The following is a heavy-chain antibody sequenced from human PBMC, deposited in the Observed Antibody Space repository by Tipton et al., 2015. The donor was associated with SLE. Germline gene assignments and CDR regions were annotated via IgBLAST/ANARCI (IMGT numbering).Heavy chain of an antibody. CDR3: ARDRGSGWYDY. Sequence: LRLSCAVYGGSFSGYYWSWIRQPPGKGLEWIGYIYYSGSTNYNPSLKSRVTISVGTSKNQFSLKLSSVTAADTAVYYCARDRGSGWYDYWGQGTLVTVSS. CDR1: GGSFSGYY. D-gene: IGHD6-19*01. CDR2: IYYSGST. V-gene: IGHV4-59*01. J-gene: IGHJ4*02.